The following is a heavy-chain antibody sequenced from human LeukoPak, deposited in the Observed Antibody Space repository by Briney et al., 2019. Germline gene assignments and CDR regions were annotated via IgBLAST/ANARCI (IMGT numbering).Heavy chain of an antibody. Sequence: PSETLSLTCAVSGASISSSYWWSWVRQPPGKGLEWIGEINHSGSTSYNPSLKSRVTISVDTSKNQFSLKLSSVTAADTAVYYCASRKKPYYYGSGSRDNWFDPWGQGTLVTVSS. CDR2: INHSGST. CDR1: GASISSSYW. J-gene: IGHJ5*02. D-gene: IGHD3-10*01. V-gene: IGHV4-4*02. CDR3: ASRKKPYYYGSGSRDNWFDP.